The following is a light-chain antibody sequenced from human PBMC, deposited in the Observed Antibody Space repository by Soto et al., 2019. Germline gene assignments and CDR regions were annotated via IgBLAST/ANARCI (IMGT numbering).Light chain of an antibody. J-gene: IGKJ5*01. Sequence: AIQLTQSPSSLSASVGDRVTITCRASQGISSALAWYQQKPGKAPKLMIYDASSLESWVPSRFSGSGSGTDFTLTISNLQPEDFATYYCQQFNSYPITFGQGTRLEIK. CDR2: DAS. V-gene: IGKV1-13*02. CDR3: QQFNSYPIT. CDR1: QGISSA.